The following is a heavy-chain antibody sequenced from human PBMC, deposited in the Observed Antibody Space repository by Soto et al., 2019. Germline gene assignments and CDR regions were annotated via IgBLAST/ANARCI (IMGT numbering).Heavy chain of an antibody. J-gene: IGHJ6*02. CDR3: ARGRWGPTGSYYYYGMDV. CDR2: MNPSSGNT. V-gene: IGHV1-8*02. Sequence: ASVKVSCKASGYTFTSYGISWVRQATGQGLEWMGWMNPSSGNTGYAQKFQGRVTMTRNTSISTAYMELSSLRSEDTAVYYCARGRWGPTGSYYYYGMDVWGQGTTVTVSS. D-gene: IGHD1-26*01. CDR1: GYTFTSYG.